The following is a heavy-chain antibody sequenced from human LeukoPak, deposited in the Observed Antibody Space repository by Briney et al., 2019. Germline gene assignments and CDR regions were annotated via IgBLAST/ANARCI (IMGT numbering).Heavy chain of an antibody. CDR1: GGTFSSYA. J-gene: IGHJ4*02. CDR2: VIPIFGTA. V-gene: IGHV1-69*13. D-gene: IGHD1-26*01. CDR3: ARGLGGGTYYGY. Sequence: SVKVSCKASGGTFSSYAISWVRQAPGQGLEWMGGVIPIFGTANYAQKFQGRVTITADESTSTAYMELSSLRSEDTAVYYCARGLGGGTYYGYWGQGTLVSVSS.